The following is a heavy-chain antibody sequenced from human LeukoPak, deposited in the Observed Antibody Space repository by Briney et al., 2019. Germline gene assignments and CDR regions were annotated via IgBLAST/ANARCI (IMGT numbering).Heavy chain of an antibody. V-gene: IGHV1-2*04. J-gene: IGHJ3*02. CDR2: INPNSGGT. CDR1: GYTFTGYY. CDR3: ARLGGSAAAKGAFDI. D-gene: IGHD2-15*01. Sequence: ASVKVSCKASGYTFTGYYMHWVRQAPGQGLEWMGWINPNSGGTNYAQKFQGWVTMTRDTSISTAYMELSRLRSDDTAVYYCARLGGSAAAKGAFDIWGQGTMVTVSS.